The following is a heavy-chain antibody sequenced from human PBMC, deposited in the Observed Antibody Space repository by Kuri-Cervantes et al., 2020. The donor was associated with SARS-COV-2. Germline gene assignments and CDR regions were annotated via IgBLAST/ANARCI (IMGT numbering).Heavy chain of an antibody. V-gene: IGHV4-39*07. D-gene: IGHD1-26*01. CDR1: GGSISSSSYY. CDR3: AGQGVGAHRGQDY. J-gene: IGHJ4*02. CDR2: IYYSGST. Sequence: GSLRLSCTVSGGSISSSSYYWGWIRQPPGKGLEWIGSIYYSGSTYYNPSLKSRVTISVDTSKNQFSLKLSSVTAADTAVYYCAGQGVGAHRGQDYWGQGTLVTVSS.